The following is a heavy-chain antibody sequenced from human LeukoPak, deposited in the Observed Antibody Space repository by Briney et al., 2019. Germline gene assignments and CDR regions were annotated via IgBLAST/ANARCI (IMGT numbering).Heavy chain of an antibody. V-gene: IGHV3-30*04. J-gene: IGHJ4*02. CDR1: GFTFSSYA. CDR3: ARDQGSSSWYV. D-gene: IGHD6-13*01. Sequence: GGSLRLSCAASGFTFSSYAMHWVRQAPGKGLEWVAVISYDGSNKYYADSVKGRFTISRDNSKNTLYLQMNSLRAEDTAVYYCARDQGSSSWYVWGRGTLVTVSS. CDR2: ISYDGSNK.